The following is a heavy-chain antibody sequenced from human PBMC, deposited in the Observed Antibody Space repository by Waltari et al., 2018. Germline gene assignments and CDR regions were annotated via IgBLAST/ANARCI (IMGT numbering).Heavy chain of an antibody. J-gene: IGHJ6*02. CDR3: ARTYYDFWSGSTGYYYGMDV. D-gene: IGHD3-3*01. CDR2: ISAYNGNT. V-gene: IGHV1-18*01. CDR1: GYTFTSYG. Sequence: QVQLVQSGAEVKKPGASVKVSCKASGYTFTSYGISWVRQAPGQGLEWMGWISAYNGNTNYAQKLQGRVTMTTDTSTSTAYMELRSLRSEDTAVYYCARTYYDFWSGSTGYYYGMDVWGQGTTVTVSS.